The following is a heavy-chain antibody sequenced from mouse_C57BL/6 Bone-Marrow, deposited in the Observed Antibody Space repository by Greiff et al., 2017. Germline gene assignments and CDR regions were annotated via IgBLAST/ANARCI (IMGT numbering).Heavy chain of an antibody. CDR3: ARKGGVDY. V-gene: IGHV1-69*01. D-gene: IGHD3-3*01. Sequence: QVQLQQPGAELVMPGASVKLSCKASGYTFTSYWMHWVKQRPGQGLEWIGEIDPSDSYTNYNQKFKGKSTLTVDKSSSTAYMQLSSLTSEDSAVYYYARKGGVDYWGQGTTLTVSS. J-gene: IGHJ2*01. CDR1: GYTFTSYW. CDR2: IDPSDSYT.